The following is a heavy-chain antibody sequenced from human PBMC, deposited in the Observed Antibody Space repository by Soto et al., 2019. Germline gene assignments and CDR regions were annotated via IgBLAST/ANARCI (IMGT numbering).Heavy chain of an antibody. CDR2: ISSSSSTI. CDR1: GFTFISYS. D-gene: IGHD2-15*01. J-gene: IGHJ5*02. V-gene: IGHV3-48*02. Sequence: EVQLVESGGGLVQPGGSLRLSCAASGFTFISYSMNWVRQAPGKGLEWVSYISSSSSTIYYADSVKGRFTISRDNAKNSLYLKMNGLRDEDTAVYYCAREGGRLNWFDPWGQGTLVTVSS. CDR3: AREGGRLNWFDP.